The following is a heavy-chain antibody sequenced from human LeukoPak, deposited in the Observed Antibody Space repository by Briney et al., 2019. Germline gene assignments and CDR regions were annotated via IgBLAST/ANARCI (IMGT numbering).Heavy chain of an antibody. D-gene: IGHD3-22*01. CDR1: GGTFSSYA. J-gene: IGHJ5*02. CDR2: IIPIFGTA. Sequence: ASVKVSCKASGGTFSSYAISWVRQAPGQGLEWMGGIIPIFGTANYAQKFQGRVTITTDESTSTAYMELSSLRSEDTAVYYCAGESYYDSPSWGQGTLVTVSS. V-gene: IGHV1-69*05. CDR3: AGESYYDSPS.